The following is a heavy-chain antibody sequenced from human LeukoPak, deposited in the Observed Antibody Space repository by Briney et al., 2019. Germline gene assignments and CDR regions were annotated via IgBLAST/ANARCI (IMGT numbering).Heavy chain of an antibody. CDR3: ARLSGSWAKIFDY. CDR2: IEHSGST. V-gene: IGHV4-34*01. D-gene: IGHD6-13*01. J-gene: IGHJ4*02. CDR1: GGPFNDYY. Sequence: SETLSLTCAVSGGPFNDYYWSWIRQPPGKGLEWIGEIEHSGSTNYNSSLKSRVSISVDTSKNQFSLKLSSVTAADTAVYYCARLSGSWAKIFDYWGQGTLVTVSS.